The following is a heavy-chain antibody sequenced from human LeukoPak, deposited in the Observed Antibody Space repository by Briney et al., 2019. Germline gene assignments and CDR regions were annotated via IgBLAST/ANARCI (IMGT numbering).Heavy chain of an antibody. CDR3: ARRALSVPYRNYGSGKYFDY. CDR2: IYTSGST. D-gene: IGHD3-10*01. V-gene: IGHV4-4*07. Sequence: SETLSLTCTVSGGSISSYYWSWIRQPAGKGLEWIGRIYTSGSTNYNPSLKSRVTMSVDTSKNQFSLKLSSVTAADTAVYYCARRALSVPYRNYGSGKYFDYWGQGTLVTVSS. J-gene: IGHJ4*02. CDR1: GGSISSYY.